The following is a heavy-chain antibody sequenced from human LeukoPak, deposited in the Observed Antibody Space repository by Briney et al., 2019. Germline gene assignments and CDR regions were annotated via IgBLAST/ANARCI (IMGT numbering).Heavy chain of an antibody. CDR1: GFTFSDYA. J-gene: IGHJ5*02. Sequence: GGSLRLSCAASGFTFSDYAMTWVRQAPGKGLEWVSGISAGGSATYYADSVKGRFTISRDNSKNTLYLQMNSLRDEDTAMYYCASRPPGPWGQGTLVTVSS. D-gene: IGHD3-10*01. V-gene: IGHV3-23*01. CDR3: ASRPPGP. CDR2: ISAGGSAT.